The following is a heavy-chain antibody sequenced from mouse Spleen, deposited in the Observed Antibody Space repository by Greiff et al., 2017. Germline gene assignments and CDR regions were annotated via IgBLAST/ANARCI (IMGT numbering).Heavy chain of an antibody. V-gene: IGHV1-42*01. J-gene: IGHJ1*03. Sequence: EVQLVESGPELVKPGASVKISCKASGYSFTGYYMNWVKQSPEKSLEWIGEINPSTGGTTYNQKFKAKATLTVDKSSSTAYMQLKSLTSEDSAVYYCARSGGKGWYFDVWGTGTTVTFSS. CDR2: INPSTGGT. D-gene: IGHD1-3*01. CDR3: ARSGGKGWYFDV. CDR1: GYSFTGYY.